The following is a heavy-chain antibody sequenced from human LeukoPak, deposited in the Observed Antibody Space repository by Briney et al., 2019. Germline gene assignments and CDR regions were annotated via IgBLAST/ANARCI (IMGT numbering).Heavy chain of an antibody. CDR3: VKAYYYDSSGSHYFDY. Sequence: GGSLRLSCSASGFTFSSYGMHGVRQAPGKGLEYVSAISSNGGSTYYADSVKGRFTISRDNSKNTLYLQMSSLRAEDTAVYYCVKAYYYDSSGSHYFDYWGQGTLVTVSS. D-gene: IGHD3-22*01. CDR1: GFTFSSYG. V-gene: IGHV3-64D*06. CDR2: ISSNGGST. J-gene: IGHJ4*02.